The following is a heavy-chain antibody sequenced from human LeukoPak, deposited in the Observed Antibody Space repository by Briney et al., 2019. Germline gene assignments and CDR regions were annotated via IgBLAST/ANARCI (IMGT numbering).Heavy chain of an antibody. Sequence: SETLSLTCTVSGGSISSYYWSWIRQPPGKGREWIGYIYYSGSTNYNPSLKSRVTISVDTSKNQFSLKLSSVTAADTAVYYCARGIAAAGTYNWFDPWGQGTLVTVSS. CDR2: IYYSGST. CDR1: GGSISSYY. D-gene: IGHD6-13*01. J-gene: IGHJ5*02. V-gene: IGHV4-59*01. CDR3: ARGIAAAGTYNWFDP.